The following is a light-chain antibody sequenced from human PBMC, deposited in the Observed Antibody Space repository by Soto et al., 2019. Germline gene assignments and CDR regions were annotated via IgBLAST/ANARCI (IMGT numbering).Light chain of an antibody. J-gene: IGKJ4*01. CDR1: QSVSSY. CDR2: DAS. V-gene: IGKV3-11*01. Sequence: EIVLTQSPATLPLSPGERAALSCRASQSVSSYLAWYQQKPGQAPRLLIYDASKRETGIPARFSGSGSGTDFTLTISSLEPEEFAVYFCQQRSNWPSTFGGGTKVEI. CDR3: QQRSNWPST.